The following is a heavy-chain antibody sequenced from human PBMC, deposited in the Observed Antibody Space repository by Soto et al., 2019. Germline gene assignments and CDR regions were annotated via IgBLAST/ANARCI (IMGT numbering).Heavy chain of an antibody. CDR2: IYYSGRI. Sequence: QLQLQESGPGLENPSEPLSLTCTLSGGSFRSRISDWGGMRQPPGEGREWIGSIYYSGRIYYNPSLKSRVAISVDTSKNQFSLKLSSVTAADTAVYYCERRGSSGPVGYWGQGTLVTVSS. V-gene: IGHV4-39*01. CDR1: GGSFRSRISD. CDR3: ERRGSSGPVGY. D-gene: IGHD6-19*01. J-gene: IGHJ4*02.